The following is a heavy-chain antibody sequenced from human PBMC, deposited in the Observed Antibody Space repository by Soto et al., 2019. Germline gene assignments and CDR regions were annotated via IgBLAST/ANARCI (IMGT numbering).Heavy chain of an antibody. CDR2: ISHTGTA. CDR1: GGSISDNDYY. Sequence: SETLSLTCSVSGGSISDNDYYWSWIRQPPGKGLEWIGTISHTGTAYYNPSLESRVAVSVGTSENQFSLNLSSVTAADTAVYYCARRYGWAFDIWGQGTMVTVSS. V-gene: IGHV4-39*01. D-gene: IGHD3-16*01. CDR3: ARRYGWAFDI. J-gene: IGHJ3*02.